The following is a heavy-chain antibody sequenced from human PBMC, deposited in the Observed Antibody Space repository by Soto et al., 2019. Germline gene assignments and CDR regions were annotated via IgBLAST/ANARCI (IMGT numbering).Heavy chain of an antibody. V-gene: IGHV1-3*01. CDR2: INAGNGNT. J-gene: IGHJ4*02. D-gene: IGHD5-12*01. CDR1: GYTFTSSA. CDR3: ASAGEWLRYWSGLCDY. Sequence: ASVKVSCKASGYTFTSSAMHWVRQAPGQRLEWMGWINAGNGNTKYSQKFQGRVTITRDTSASTAYMELSSLRSEDTAVYYCASAGEWLRYWSGLCDYCGQGTLVTVSS.